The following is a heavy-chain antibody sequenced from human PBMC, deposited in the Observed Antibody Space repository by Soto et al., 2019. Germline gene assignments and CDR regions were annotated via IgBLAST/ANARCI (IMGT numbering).Heavy chain of an antibody. J-gene: IGHJ6*02. CDR2: ISVYNGNT. D-gene: IGHD6-13*01. CDR3: ARYSNNWFQTEGMDV. V-gene: IGHV1-18*04. Sequence: ASVKVSCKASGYTFTNYGISWVRQAPGQGLEWMGWISVYNGNTKYEQKLQGRVTMSVDTSKKQFSLKLTSVTAADTAVYYCARYSNNWFQTEGMDVRGQGTTVTVSS. CDR1: GYTFTNYG.